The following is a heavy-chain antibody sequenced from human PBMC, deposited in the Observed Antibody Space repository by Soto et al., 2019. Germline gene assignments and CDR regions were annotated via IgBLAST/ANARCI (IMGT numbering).Heavy chain of an antibody. V-gene: IGHV2-5*02. CDR2: IYWDDDK. D-gene: IGHD6-13*01. CDR1: GFSLSTSGVG. J-gene: IGHJ6*02. CDR3: AHSVIAAAGGYYYYYGMDV. Sequence: SGPTLVNPTQTLTLTCTFSGFSLSTSGVGVGWIRQPPGKALEWLALIYWDDDKRYSPSLKSRLTITKDTSKSQVVLTMTNMDPVDTATYYCAHSVIAAAGGYYYYYGMDVWGQGTTVTVSS.